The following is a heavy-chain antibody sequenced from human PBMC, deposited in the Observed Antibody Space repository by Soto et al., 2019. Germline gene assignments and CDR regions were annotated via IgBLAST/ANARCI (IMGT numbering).Heavy chain of an antibody. V-gene: IGHV3-7*01. CDR2: INEDGSER. D-gene: IGHD1-26*01. CDR3: AKWGGGGSDY. Sequence: GGSLRLSCAASGFTFTSYYMSWVRQAQGKGLEWVANINEDGSERYYVDSVKGRFTVSRDNAKNSLYLQMNSLRAEDTAIYYCAKWGGGGSDYWGQGSLVTVS. J-gene: IGHJ4*02. CDR1: GFTFTSYY.